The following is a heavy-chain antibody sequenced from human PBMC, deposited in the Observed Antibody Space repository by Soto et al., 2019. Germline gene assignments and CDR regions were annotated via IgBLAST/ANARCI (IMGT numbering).Heavy chain of an antibody. Sequence: GASVKVSCKASGYTFTSYGISWVRQAPGQGLEWMGWISAYNGNTNYAQKPQGRVTMTTDTSTSTAYMELRSLRSDDTAVYYCASPGIAVAGTAPGRYYYYGMDVWGQGTTVTSP. CDR3: ASPGIAVAGTAPGRYYYYGMDV. CDR1: GYTFTSYG. CDR2: ISAYNGNT. D-gene: IGHD6-19*01. V-gene: IGHV1-18*01. J-gene: IGHJ6*02.